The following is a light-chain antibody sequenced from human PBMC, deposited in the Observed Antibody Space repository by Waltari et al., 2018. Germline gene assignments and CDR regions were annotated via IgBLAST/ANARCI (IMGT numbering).Light chain of an antibody. J-gene: IGKJ1*01. Sequence: IVLTQSPGTLSLSPGDRATLPCRASQSVGRTLALYQQKPGQAPSLVIYGASIRATGIPDRFSGSGSGTDFSLTISRLEPEDFAVYYCQHYVALPVTFGQGTKVEIK. V-gene: IGKV3-20*01. CDR2: GAS. CDR1: QSVGRT. CDR3: QHYVALPVT.